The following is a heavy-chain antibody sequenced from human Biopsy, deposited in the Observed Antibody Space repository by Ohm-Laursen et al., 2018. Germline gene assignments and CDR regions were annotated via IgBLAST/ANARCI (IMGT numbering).Heavy chain of an antibody. D-gene: IGHD3-16*01. CDR1: SRYLNFYY. CDR3: VRGRSPANY. J-gene: IGHJ4*02. V-gene: IGHV4-59*07. CDR2: MYYSGST. Sequence: SDTLSLTCTVSSRYLNFYYWSWIRQPPGKGLEWIGYMYYSGSTKYSPSLKNRVTVSFDTSRNQFLLKLTSMTPADTAFYYCVRGRSPANYWGQGALVIVSS.